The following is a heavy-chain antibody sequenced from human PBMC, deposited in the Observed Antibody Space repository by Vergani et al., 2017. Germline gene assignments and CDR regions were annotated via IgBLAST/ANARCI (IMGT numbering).Heavy chain of an antibody. CDR2: INTNTGNP. V-gene: IGHV7-4-1*02. CDR1: GYTFTSYA. D-gene: IGHD5-18*01. CDR3: ARDSPVGYSYGYDAFDI. Sequence: QVQLVQSGSELKKPGASVKVSCKASGYTFTSYAMNWVRQAPGQGLEWMGWINTNTGNPTYAQGFTGRFVFSLDTSVSTAYLQISSLKAEDPAVYYCARDSPVGYSYGYDAFDIWGQGTMVTVSS. J-gene: IGHJ3*02.